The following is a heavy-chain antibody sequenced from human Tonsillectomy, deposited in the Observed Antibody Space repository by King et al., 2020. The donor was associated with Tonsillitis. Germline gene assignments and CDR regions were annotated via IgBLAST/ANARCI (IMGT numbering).Heavy chain of an antibody. CDR3: ARRSNWGSHWFFDL. J-gene: IGHJ2*01. D-gene: IGHD7-27*01. Sequence: VQLQESGPGLVKPSQTLSLSCTVSGGSINSGNYYWSWIRQPPGKGLEGSGYIFHSGSTYYNPSLNSPVTISVDTSKNQFSLKLSSLTSAETAVYYCARRSNWGSHWFFDLWGRGTLVTVSS. CDR1: GGSINSGNYY. V-gene: IGHV4-31*01. CDR2: IFHSGST.